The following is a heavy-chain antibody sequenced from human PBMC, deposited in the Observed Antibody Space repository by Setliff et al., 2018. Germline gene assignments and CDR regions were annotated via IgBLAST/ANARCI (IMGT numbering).Heavy chain of an antibody. CDR3: ARGVPGSYCSGGSCYGPVVNWFDP. CDR2: IQTSGTT. V-gene: IGHV4-61*09. J-gene: IGHJ5*02. D-gene: IGHD2-15*01. Sequence: PSETLSLTCTVSGGSISSGNYYWSWIRQPAGKGLEWIGHIQTSGTTNYNPSLKSRVTISVDTSKNQFSLKLSSVIAADTAVYYCARGVPGSYCSGGSCYGPVVNWFDPWGQGTLVTVSS. CDR1: GGSISSGNYY.